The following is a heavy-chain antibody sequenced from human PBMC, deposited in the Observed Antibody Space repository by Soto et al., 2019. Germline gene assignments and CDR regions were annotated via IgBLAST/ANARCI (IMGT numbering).Heavy chain of an antibody. CDR1: GGSFSGYY. V-gene: IGHV4-34*01. J-gene: IGHJ4*01. CDR3: ARHDGFSSGWIFDY. Sequence: SETLSLTCAVYGGSFSGYYWSWIRQPPGKGLEWIGEINHSGSTNYNPSLKSRVTISVDTSKNQFSLKLSSVTAADTAVYYCARHDGFSSGWIFDYWGHGTLVT. D-gene: IGHD6-19*01. CDR2: INHSGST.